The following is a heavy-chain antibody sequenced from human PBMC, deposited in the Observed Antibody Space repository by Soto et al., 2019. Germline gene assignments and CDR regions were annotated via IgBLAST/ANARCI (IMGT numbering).Heavy chain of an antibody. CDR1: GYSFTSYW. V-gene: IGHV5-51*01. J-gene: IGHJ6*02. CDR3: ARTSAAGKYYYGMXV. D-gene: IGHD6-13*01. Sequence: PGESLKISCKGSGYSFTSYWIGWVRQMPGKGLEWMGIIYPGDSDTRYSPSFQGQVTISADKSISTAYLQWSSLKASDTAMYYCARTSAAGKYYYGMXVWGQGTTVTVSS. CDR2: IYPGDSDT.